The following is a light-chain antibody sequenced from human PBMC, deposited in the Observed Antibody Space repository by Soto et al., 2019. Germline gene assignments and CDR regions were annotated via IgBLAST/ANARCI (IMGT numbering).Light chain of an antibody. V-gene: IGKV1-8*01. CDR2: ATS. CDR1: QYVVSY. Sequence: AIRMTQSPSSLSASTGDRVTITCRASQYVVSYLAWYQQKPGKAPSLLIYATSTLQSGVPSRFSGSGSGTDFTLTISYLQSEDFAAYYCQHYYTYPSWTFGQGTKVEIK. CDR3: QHYYTYPSWT. J-gene: IGKJ1*01.